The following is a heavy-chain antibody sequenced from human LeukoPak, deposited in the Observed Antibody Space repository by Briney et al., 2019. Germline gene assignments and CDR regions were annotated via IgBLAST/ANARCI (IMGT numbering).Heavy chain of an antibody. J-gene: IGHJ4*02. Sequence: GGSLRLSCAASGYTFSSYAMNWVRQAPGMGLRWVSAISGSGGSTYYADSVKGRFTISRDNSKNTLYLQMNSLRAEDTAVYYCARQPQYYYDSSAYWNYWGQGALVTVSS. CDR1: GYTFSSYA. CDR3: ARQPQYYYDSSAYWNY. V-gene: IGHV3-23*01. D-gene: IGHD3-22*01. CDR2: ISGSGGST.